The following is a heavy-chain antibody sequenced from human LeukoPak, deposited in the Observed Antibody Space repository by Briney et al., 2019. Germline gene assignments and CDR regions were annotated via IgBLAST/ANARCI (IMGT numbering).Heavy chain of an antibody. J-gene: IGHJ6*02. CDR3: AREARDTYSSGYYGMDV. CDR2: IIPILGIA. Sequence: ASVKVSCKASRGTFSSYAISWVRQAPGQGLEWMGRIIPILGIANYAQKFQGRVTITADKSTSTAYMELSSLRSEDTAVYYCAREARDTYSSGYYGMDVWGQGTTVTVSS. V-gene: IGHV1-69*04. CDR1: RGTFSSYA. D-gene: IGHD6-19*01.